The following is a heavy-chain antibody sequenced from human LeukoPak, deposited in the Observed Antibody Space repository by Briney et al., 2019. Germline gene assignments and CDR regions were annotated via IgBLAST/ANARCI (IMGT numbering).Heavy chain of an antibody. CDR2: ISGSGGST. CDR3: AKVGYYGSGSYYKYYYYYMDV. D-gene: IGHD3-10*01. J-gene: IGHJ6*03. CDR1: GFTFSSYA. V-gene: IGHV3-23*01. Sequence: GGSLRLSCAASGFTFSSYAMSWVRQAPGKGLEWVSAISGSGGSTYYADSVKGRFTTSRDNSKNTLYLQMNSLRAEDTAVYYCAKVGYYGSGSYYKYYYYYMDVWGKGTTVTVSS.